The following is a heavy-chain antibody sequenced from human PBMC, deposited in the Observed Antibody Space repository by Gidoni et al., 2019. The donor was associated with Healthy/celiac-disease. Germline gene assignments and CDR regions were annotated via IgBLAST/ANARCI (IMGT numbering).Heavy chain of an antibody. CDR1: GGSISSYY. CDR3: ARRRGDCYFDY. Sequence: QVQLQESGPGLVKPSETLSLTCTVSGGSISSYYWSWIRQPPGKGLEWIGYIYYSGSTNYNPSLKSRVTISVDTSKNQFSLKLSSVTAADTAVYYCARRRGDCYFDYWGQGTLVTVSS. CDR2: IYYSGST. J-gene: IGHJ4*02. D-gene: IGHD2-21*02. V-gene: IGHV4-59*01.